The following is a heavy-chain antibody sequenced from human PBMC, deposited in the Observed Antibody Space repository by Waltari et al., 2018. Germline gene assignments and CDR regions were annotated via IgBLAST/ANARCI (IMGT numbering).Heavy chain of an antibody. D-gene: IGHD1-26*01. Sequence: QLQLQESGPGLVKPSETLSLPCTVSGGSISSRSYYWGWIRQPPGKGLEWIGSIYYSGSTYYNPSLKSRVTISVDTSKNQFSLKLNSVTAADTAVYYCARTVQFLGPVGYWGQGTLVTVSS. V-gene: IGHV4-39*01. CDR3: ARTVQFLGPVGY. J-gene: IGHJ4*02. CDR1: GGSISSRSYY. CDR2: IYYSGST.